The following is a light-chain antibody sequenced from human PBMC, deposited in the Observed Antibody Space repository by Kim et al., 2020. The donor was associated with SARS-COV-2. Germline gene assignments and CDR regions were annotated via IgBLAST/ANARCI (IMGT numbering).Light chain of an antibody. Sequence: APGESAPLPCKARPGVSNNLAWDQPKPGQAPRPLNYGASPRATCIPARFSGSGSGTEFTLTISSLQSEDFAVYYCQEYNNWPPWTFGQGTKVDIK. CDR3: QEYNNWPPWT. V-gene: IGKV3-15*01. CDR1: PGVSNN. J-gene: IGKJ1*01. CDR2: GAS.